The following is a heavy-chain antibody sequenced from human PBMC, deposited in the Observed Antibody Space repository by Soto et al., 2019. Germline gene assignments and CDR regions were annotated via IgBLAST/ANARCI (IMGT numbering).Heavy chain of an antibody. CDR2: IGTAGDT. V-gene: IGHV3-13*01. CDR3: AKDRVNWGSSDY. CDR1: GFTFSSYD. J-gene: IGHJ4*02. Sequence: EVQLVESGGGLVQPGGSLRLSCAASGFTFSSYDMHWVRQATGKGLEWVSAIGTAGDTYYPGSVKGRFTISRDNSKNTLYLQMNSLRADDTAVYYCAKDRVNWGSSDYWGQGTLVTVSS. D-gene: IGHD7-27*01.